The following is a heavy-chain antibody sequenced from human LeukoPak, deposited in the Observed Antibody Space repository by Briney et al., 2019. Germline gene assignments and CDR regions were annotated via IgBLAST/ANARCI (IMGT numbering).Heavy chain of an antibody. CDR3: ARGQVDTAMIIGGWFDT. V-gene: IGHV1-18*01. CDR2: ISPYTGNT. CDR1: GPSFTSYA. Sequence: GASVKVSCKTAGPSFTSYAISWVRQAPGQGLQWIGWISPYTGNTNYAQKFRSRVTMTTDTSTRTAYMDLRSLRSDDTAVYYCARGQVDTAMIIGGWFDTWGQGTQVTVSS. D-gene: IGHD5-18*01. J-gene: IGHJ5*02.